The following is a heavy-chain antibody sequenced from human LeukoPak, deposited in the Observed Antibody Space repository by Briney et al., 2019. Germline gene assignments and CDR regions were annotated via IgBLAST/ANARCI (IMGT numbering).Heavy chain of an antibody. CDR3: AMVRGVIFDY. V-gene: IGHV3-48*04. CDR2: ISSNSTTI. D-gene: IGHD3-10*01. J-gene: IGHJ4*02. Sequence: GGSLILSCAVSGITLSKYSVNWVRQAPGKGLEWVSYISSNSTTIYYVDSVKGRFTISRDDAKNSLYLEMNSLRVEDTAVYYCAMVRGVIFDYWGQGTLVTVSS. CDR1: GITLSKYS.